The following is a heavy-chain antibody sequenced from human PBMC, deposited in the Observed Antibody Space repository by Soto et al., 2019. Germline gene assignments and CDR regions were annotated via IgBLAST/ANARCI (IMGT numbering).Heavy chain of an antibody. CDR3: ARLPYYDSSGYYRYWYFDL. CDR1: GGTFSSYA. D-gene: IGHD3-22*01. V-gene: IGHV1-69*01. J-gene: IGHJ2*01. CDR2: IIPIFGTA. Sequence: QVQLVQSGAEVKKPGSSVKVSCKASGGTFSSYAISWVRQAPGQGLEWMGGIIPIFGTANYAQKFQGRVTITADESTRTAYMELSSLRSEDTVVYYSARLPYYDSSGYYRYWYFDLWGRGTLVTVSS.